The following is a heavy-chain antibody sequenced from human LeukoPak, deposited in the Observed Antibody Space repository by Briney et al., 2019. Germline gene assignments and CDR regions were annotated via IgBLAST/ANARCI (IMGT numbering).Heavy chain of an antibody. CDR1: GGSVSGHF. CDR2: IHSTGST. J-gene: IGHJ3*01. Sequence: SETLSLTRAVSGGSVSGHFWSWIRQPPGKGLEWIGFIHSTGSTNYNPSLRSRVTMSIDTSTNQFSLKLTSVIAADTALFYCARYHCPGGICDGFDVWGQGTMVTVSS. D-gene: IGHD2-8*02. V-gene: IGHV4-59*08. CDR3: ARYHCPGGICDGFDV.